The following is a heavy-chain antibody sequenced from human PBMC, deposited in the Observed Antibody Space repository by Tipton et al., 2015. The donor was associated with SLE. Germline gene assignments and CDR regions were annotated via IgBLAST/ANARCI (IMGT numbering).Heavy chain of an antibody. D-gene: IGHD1-26*01. V-gene: IGHV1-18*01. CDR3: ARDPGIVGATQTGYYYGMDV. J-gene: IGHJ6*02. CDR1: GYTFTNYG. CDR2: ISAYNGNT. Sequence: QLVQSGAEVKKPGASVKVSCKASGYTFTNYGITWVRQAPGQGLEWMGWISAYNGNTNYAQKLQGRVTMTTDTSTSTAYMELRSLRSDDTAVYYCARDPGIVGATQTGYYYGMDVWGQGTTVTVSS.